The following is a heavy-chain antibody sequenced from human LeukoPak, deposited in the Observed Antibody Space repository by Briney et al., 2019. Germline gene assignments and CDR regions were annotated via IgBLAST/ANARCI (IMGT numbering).Heavy chain of an antibody. CDR1: GYSFTTYW. CDR3: ARYYYDSSGSESNAFDI. Sequence: RGESLKISCKGSGYSFTTYWIGWVRQMPGKGLEWMGIIYPGDSDTRYSPSFQGQVTISADKSISTAYMQWSSLKASDTAMYYCARYYYDSSGSESNAFDIWGQGTMVTVSS. CDR2: IYPGDSDT. D-gene: IGHD3-22*01. J-gene: IGHJ3*02. V-gene: IGHV5-51*01.